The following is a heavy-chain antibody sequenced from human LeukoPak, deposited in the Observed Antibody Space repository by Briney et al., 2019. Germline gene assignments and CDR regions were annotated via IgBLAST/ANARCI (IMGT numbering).Heavy chain of an antibody. CDR2: ISDSVGGT. D-gene: IGHD6-19*01. Sequence: GGSLRLSCAASGFTFSSYAMSWVRQAPGNGLEWVSLISDSVGGTYYADSVKGRFTISRDNSKNTLYLQMNSLRAEDTAVYYCAKGGSSGWYHLDFRGQGTLVTVSS. CDR3: AKGGSSGWYHLDF. V-gene: IGHV3-23*01. CDR1: GFTFSSYA. J-gene: IGHJ4*02.